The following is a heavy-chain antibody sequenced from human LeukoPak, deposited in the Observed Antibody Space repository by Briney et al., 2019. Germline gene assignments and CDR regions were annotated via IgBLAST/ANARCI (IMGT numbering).Heavy chain of an antibody. D-gene: IGHD6-19*01. CDR3: ARGPGIAVARGVFDI. Sequence: PSETLSLTCSVSGGSISSYYWSWIRQPPGKGLEWIAYIYYSGSTDYNPSLKSRVTISVDTSKNQFSLKLNSVTAADTAVYYCARGPGIAVARGVFDIWGQGTMVTVSS. V-gene: IGHV4-59*01. CDR1: GGSISSYY. CDR2: IYYSGST. J-gene: IGHJ3*02.